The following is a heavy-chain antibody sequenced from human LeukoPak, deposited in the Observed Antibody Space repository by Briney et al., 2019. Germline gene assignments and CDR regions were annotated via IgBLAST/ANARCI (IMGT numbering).Heavy chain of an antibody. CDR1: GFTFSSYA. D-gene: IGHD3-10*01. J-gene: IGHJ4*02. Sequence: GGPLRLSCAASGFTFSSYAMSWVRQAPGKGLEWVSSISNSGASPYYTDSVKGRFTISRDNSKNTLYLQVDSLRAEDTAVYFCAKDDRSAVRGTSDYWGQGTLVTVSS. CDR2: ISNSGASP. CDR3: AKDDRSAVRGTSDY. V-gene: IGHV3-23*01.